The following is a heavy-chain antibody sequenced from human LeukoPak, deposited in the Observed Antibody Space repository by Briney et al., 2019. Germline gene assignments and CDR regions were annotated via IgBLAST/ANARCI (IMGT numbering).Heavy chain of an antibody. V-gene: IGHV3-30*04. CDR2: ISYDGTNK. CDR3: ARGIVVVATATSNWFDP. D-gene: IGHD2-15*01. J-gene: IGHJ5*02. Sequence: TGGSLRLSCAASGFTLSSYAMHWVRQVPGKGLEWVAVISYDGTNKYYADSVKGRLTISRDNSKNTLYLQMNSLRTEDTAVYYCARGIVVVATATSNWFDPWGQGTLVTVSS. CDR1: GFTLSSYA.